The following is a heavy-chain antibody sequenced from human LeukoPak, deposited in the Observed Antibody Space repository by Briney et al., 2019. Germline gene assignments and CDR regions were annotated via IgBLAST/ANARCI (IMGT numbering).Heavy chain of an antibody. D-gene: IGHD3-22*01. J-gene: IGHJ4*02. CDR2: IYYSGST. V-gene: IGHV4-59*11. CDR1: GGSINSHY. Sequence: SETLSLTCIVSGGSINSHYWSWIRQPPGKGLEWIGYIYYSGSTNYNPSLKSRVTISVDTSKNQFSLKLSSVTAADTAVYYCARLHYDSSGYYPDYWGQGTLVTVSS. CDR3: ARLHYDSSGYYPDY.